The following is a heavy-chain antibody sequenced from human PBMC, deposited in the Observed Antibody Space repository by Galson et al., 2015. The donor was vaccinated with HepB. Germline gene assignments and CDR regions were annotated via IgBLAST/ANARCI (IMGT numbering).Heavy chain of an antibody. CDR3: ARGHCSSNSCYEGDHYYGMDI. J-gene: IGHJ6*02. CDR1: GGTYSSSA. V-gene: IGHV1-69*13. D-gene: IGHD2-2*01. Sequence: SVKVSCKASGGTYSSSAISWVRQTPGQGLEWMGGIIALYGTPRYAQKFQGRVTITADGSTSTVYMQLSSLRSEDTAVYYCARGHCSSNSCYEGDHYYGMDIWGQGTTVTVSS. CDR2: IIALYGTP.